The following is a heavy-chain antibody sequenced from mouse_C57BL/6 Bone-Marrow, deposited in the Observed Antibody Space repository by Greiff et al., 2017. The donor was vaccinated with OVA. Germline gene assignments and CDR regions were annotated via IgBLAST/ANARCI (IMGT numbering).Heavy chain of an antibody. V-gene: IGHV5-4*01. J-gene: IGHJ4*01. Sequence: EVQLQESGGGLVKPGGSLKLSCAASGFTFSSYAMSWVRQTPEKRLEWVATISDGGSYTYYPDNVKGRFTISRDNAKNNLYLQMSHLKSEDTAMYYCARDGCDAMDYWGQGTSVTVSS. D-gene: IGHD2-13*01. CDR1: GFTFSSYA. CDR2: ISDGGSYT. CDR3: ARDGCDAMDY.